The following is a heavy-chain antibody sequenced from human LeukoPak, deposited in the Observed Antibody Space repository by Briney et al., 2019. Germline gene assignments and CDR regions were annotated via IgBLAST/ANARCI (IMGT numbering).Heavy chain of an antibody. D-gene: IGHD3-3*01. CDR1: GFTFSSYA. CDR2: ISGSGGST. Sequence: LSGGSLRLSCAASGFTFSSYAMSWVRQAPGKGLEWVSAISGSGGSTYYADSVKGRFTISRDNSKNTPYLQMNSLRAEDTAVYYCAKDRKYDFWSGYSGGMDVWGKGTTVTVSS. J-gene: IGHJ6*04. CDR3: AKDRKYDFWSGYSGGMDV. V-gene: IGHV3-23*01.